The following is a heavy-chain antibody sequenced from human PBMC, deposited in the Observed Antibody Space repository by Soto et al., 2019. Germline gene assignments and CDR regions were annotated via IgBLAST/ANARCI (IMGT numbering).Heavy chain of an antibody. J-gene: IGHJ5*02. CDR3: PIITFDFSASSGYSRWFDP. D-gene: IGHD3-22*01. CDR2: IYHSGST. Sequence: QLQLQESGSGLVKPSQTLSLTCAVSGGSISSGGYSWSWIRQPPGKGLEWIGYIYHSGSTYYNPSLKSRVTISVDRSNTQFSLTLSSVTAAATPVYYSPIITFDFSASSGYSRWFDPWGQGTLVTVSS. V-gene: IGHV4-30-2*01. CDR1: GGSISSGGYS.